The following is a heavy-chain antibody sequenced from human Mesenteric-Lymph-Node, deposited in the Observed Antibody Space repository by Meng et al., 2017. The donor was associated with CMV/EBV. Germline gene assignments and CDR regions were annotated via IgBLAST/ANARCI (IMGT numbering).Heavy chain of an antibody. J-gene: IGHJ4*02. Sequence: GESLKISCAASGFTFSSYSMNWVRQAPGKGLEWVSYISSSSSTIYYADSVKGRFTISRDNAKNSLYLQMSNLRAEDTAVYYCSAASGITGTTAWRYWGQGTLVTVSS. CDR2: ISSSSSTI. V-gene: IGHV3-48*04. CDR3: SAASGITGTTAWRY. CDR1: GFTFSSYS. D-gene: IGHD1-7*01.